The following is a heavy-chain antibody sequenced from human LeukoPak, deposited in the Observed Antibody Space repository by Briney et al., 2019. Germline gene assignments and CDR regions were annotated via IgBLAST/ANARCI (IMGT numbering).Heavy chain of an antibody. D-gene: IGHD3-9*01. Sequence: GGSLRLSCAASGFNFSPYSMNCVRQAPGKGLEWLSYISDKSDAIYYADSVKGRFTISRDNAKNSLYLHMNSLRDEDTAVYYCARDKPAGYCVDYWGQGTLVTVSS. CDR3: ARDKPAGYCVDY. V-gene: IGHV3-48*02. CDR1: GFNFSPYS. J-gene: IGHJ4*02. CDR2: ISDKSDAI.